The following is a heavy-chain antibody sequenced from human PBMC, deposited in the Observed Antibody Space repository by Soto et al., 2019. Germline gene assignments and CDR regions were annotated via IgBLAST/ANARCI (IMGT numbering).Heavy chain of an antibody. CDR1: GFSLSATGMC. V-gene: IGHV2-70*01. D-gene: IGHD5-12*01. CDR3: ARSSDIMSVAPFDS. Sequence: SGPTLVNPTQTLTLTCAFSGFSLSATGMCVSWIRQPPGKALEWLALIDWGDDKYYSTPLKTRLTIPKDASKNQVVLTMTNMDPVDTATYYCARSSDIMSVAPFDSWGQGTLVTVSS. J-gene: IGHJ4*02. CDR2: IDWGDDK.